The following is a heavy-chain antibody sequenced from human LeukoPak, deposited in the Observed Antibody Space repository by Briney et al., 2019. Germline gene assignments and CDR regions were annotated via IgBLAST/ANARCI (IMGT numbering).Heavy chain of an antibody. CDR2: TSGSGVNS. J-gene: IGHJ4*02. CDR1: GFTLRTNN. D-gene: IGHD5-12*01. CDR3: AKEYSGYDFDY. V-gene: IGHV3-23*01. Sequence: PGGSLRLSLPASGFTLRTNNITWVAQPPGKGRECVAATSGSGVNSYYADSVRGRFTISRDNSQNTLYLQMDSLRAEDTALYYCAKEYSGYDFDYWGQGTLVTVSS.